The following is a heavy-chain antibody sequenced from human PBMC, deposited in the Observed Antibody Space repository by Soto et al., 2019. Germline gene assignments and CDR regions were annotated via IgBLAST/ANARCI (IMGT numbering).Heavy chain of an antibody. V-gene: IGHV4-59*01. J-gene: IGHJ6*02. D-gene: IGHD4-17*01. CDR2: IYYSGST. Sequence: SETLSLTCTVSGGSISSYYWSWIRQPPGKGLEWIGYIYYSGSTNYNPSLKSRVTISVDTSKTQFSLKLSSVTAADTAVYHCARARWENYGDYTNYYYCYRIDVWRRGTTVTVSS. CDR3: ARARWENYGDYTNYYYCYRIDV. CDR1: GGSISSYY.